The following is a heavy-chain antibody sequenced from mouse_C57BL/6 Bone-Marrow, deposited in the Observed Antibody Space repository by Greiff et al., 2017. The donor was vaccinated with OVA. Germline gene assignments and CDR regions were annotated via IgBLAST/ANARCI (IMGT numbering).Heavy chain of an antibody. CDR3: ARDYGSSYVPYYYAMDD. CDR1: GYTFTSYR. J-gene: IGHJ4*01. Sequence: QVQLQQPGAELVKPGASVKLSCKASGYTFTSYRMHWVKQRPGRGLEWIGRIDPNSGGTKYNEKFKSKATLTLDQPSSTAYRQLSSLTSEDSAVYYCARDYGSSYVPYYYAMDDWGQGTSVTVSS. CDR2: IDPNSGGT. V-gene: IGHV1-72*01. D-gene: IGHD1-1*01.